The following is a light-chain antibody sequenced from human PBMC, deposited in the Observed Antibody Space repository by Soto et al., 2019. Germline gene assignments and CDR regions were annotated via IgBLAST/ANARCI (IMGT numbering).Light chain of an antibody. CDR1: SSDIGGYNY. CDR2: EVT. J-gene: IGLJ1*01. Sequence: QSALTQPPSASGSPGQSVTISCTGTSSDIGGYNYVSWYQHHPGKAPKLIIFEVTKRPSGVPDRFSGSKSGNTASLTVSGLQAEDEADYYCSSYGGSNNPYVFGPGTKLTVL. V-gene: IGLV2-8*01. CDR3: SSYGGSNNPYV.